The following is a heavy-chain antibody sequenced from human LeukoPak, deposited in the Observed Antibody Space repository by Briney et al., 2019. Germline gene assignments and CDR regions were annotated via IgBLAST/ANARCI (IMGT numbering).Heavy chain of an antibody. J-gene: IGHJ3*02. Sequence: GESLKISCKGSGYSFTSYWIGWVRQMPGKGLEWMGIIYPGDSDTRYSPSFQGQVTISADKSISTAYLQWSSLKASDTAMYYCAKTTETGIIYDSSNVGAFDIWGQGTMVTVSS. V-gene: IGHV5-51*01. CDR3: AKTTETGIIYDSSNVGAFDI. D-gene: IGHD3-3*01. CDR2: IYPGDSDT. CDR1: GYSFTSYW.